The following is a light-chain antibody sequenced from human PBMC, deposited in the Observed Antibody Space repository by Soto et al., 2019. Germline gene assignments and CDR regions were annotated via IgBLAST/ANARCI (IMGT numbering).Light chain of an antibody. Sequence: QSALTQPPSASGSPGQSVTISCTGTSSDVGAYNYVSWYQQHAGKAPKLVIYEVTKRPSGVPDRFSGSKSANTASLTVPGLQAEDEADYYCSSYATSNTGVFGGGTQLTVL. CDR1: SSDVGAYNY. CDR3: SSYATSNTGV. V-gene: IGLV2-8*01. CDR2: EVT. J-gene: IGLJ7*01.